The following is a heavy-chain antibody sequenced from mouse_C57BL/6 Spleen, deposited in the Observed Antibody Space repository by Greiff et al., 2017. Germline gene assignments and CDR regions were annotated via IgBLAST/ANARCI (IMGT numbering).Heavy chain of an antibody. J-gene: IGHJ2*01. Sequence: QVQLKQSGAELVKPGASVKISCKASGYAFSSYWMNWVKQRPGKGLEWIGQIYPGDGDTNYNGKFKGKATLTADQSSSTAYMQLSSLTSEDSAVYFCARLDDQWEDDWGQGTTLTVSS. CDR2: IYPGDGDT. CDR3: ARLDDQWEDD. V-gene: IGHV1-80*01. CDR1: GYAFSSYW. D-gene: IGHD2-3*01.